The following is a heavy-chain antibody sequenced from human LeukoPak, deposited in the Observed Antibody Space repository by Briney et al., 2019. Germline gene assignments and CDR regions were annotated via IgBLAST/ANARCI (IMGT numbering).Heavy chain of an antibody. Sequence: GRSLRLSCAASGFTFSSYAMHWVRQAPGKGLEWVAVISYDGSNKYYADSVKGRFTISRDNSKSTLYLQMNSLRAEDTAVYYCAKDRYDSSGYFDYWGQGTLVTVSS. J-gene: IGHJ4*02. V-gene: IGHV3-30*04. D-gene: IGHD3-22*01. CDR3: AKDRYDSSGYFDY. CDR2: ISYDGSNK. CDR1: GFTFSSYA.